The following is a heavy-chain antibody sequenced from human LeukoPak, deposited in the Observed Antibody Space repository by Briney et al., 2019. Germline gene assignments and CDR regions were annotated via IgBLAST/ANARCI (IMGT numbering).Heavy chain of an antibody. V-gene: IGHV3-30*04. CDR2: ILEDGTIQ. J-gene: IGHJ4*02. CDR1: GFTFRNYM. Sequence: PGRSLRLSCAASGFTFRNYMMHWVRQAPGKGLDWVAVILEDGTIQHYADSVKGRFTISRDNSRNTVFLQMNSLRAEDTAVYYCAKDGEGWARYYFDYWGQGTLVTVSS. D-gene: IGHD6-19*01. CDR3: AKDGEGWARYYFDY.